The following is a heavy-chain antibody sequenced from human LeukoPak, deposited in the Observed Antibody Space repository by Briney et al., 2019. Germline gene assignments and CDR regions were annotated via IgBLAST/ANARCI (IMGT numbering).Heavy chain of an antibody. CDR2: IFRGDGT. CDR1: GFIVSTNY. J-gene: IGHJ4*02. D-gene: IGHD4-11*01. CDR3: VKEVPGTTIYD. V-gene: IGHV3-66*01. Sequence: GGSLRLSCDASGFIVSTNYMSWVRQAPGKGLEWVAVIFRGDGTYHADSVKGRFTISRDTSKNTVYLHMNSLTAADTAVYYCVKEVPGTTIYDWGQGILVTVSS.